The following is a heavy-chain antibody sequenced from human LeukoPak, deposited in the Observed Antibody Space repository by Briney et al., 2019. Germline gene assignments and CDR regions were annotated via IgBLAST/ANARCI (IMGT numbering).Heavy chain of an antibody. V-gene: IGHV1-18*01. CDR2: ISAYNGHT. Sequence: ASVKLSCNASGYTFTSYGITWVRQAPGQGLEWMGWISAYNGHTNYAQKLQGRVTMTTDTSTSTAYMELRSLRSDDTAAYYCARVMTGDWLLFSWGQGTLVTVSS. D-gene: IGHD3/OR15-3a*01. J-gene: IGHJ4*02. CDR3: ARVMTGDWLLFS. CDR1: GYTFTSYG.